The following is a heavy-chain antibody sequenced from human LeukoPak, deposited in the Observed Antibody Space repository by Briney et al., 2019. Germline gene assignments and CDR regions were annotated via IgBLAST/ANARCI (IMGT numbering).Heavy chain of an antibody. D-gene: IGHD6-13*01. CDR1: GYIFTSYD. CDR3: ARVTYSSPDY. CDR2: MNPSGNT. V-gene: IGHV1-8*01. Sequence: GASVKVSCTASGYIFTSYDVNWVRQAPGQGLEWMGWMNPSGNTGYAQKFQGRVTITRDTSISTAYMELSSLTSEDTAVYYCARVTYSSPDYWGRGTLVTVSS. J-gene: IGHJ4*02.